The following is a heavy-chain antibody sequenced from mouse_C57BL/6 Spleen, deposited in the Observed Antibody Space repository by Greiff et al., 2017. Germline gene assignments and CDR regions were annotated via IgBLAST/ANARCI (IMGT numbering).Heavy chain of an antibody. CDR1: GFNINDYY. Sequence: EVQLQQSGAELVKPGASVKLSCTASGFNINDYYMHWVQQTTEQGLEWIGRIDPEDGETQYAPTFQGKATISADKSSNTAYLQLRSLTSEDTAVYYWARGYGNPGFAYGGQGTLVTVSA. D-gene: IGHD2-1*01. J-gene: IGHJ3*01. CDR3: ARGYGNPGFAY. V-gene: IGHV14-2*01. CDR2: IDPEDGET.